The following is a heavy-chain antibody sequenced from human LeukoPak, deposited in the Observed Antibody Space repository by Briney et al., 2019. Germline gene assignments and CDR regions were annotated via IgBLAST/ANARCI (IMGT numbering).Heavy chain of an antibody. V-gene: IGHV1-2*02. J-gene: IGHJ4*02. CDR1: GYTFTGYY. CDR3: ATYRSSTSCYKPFDY. CDR2: INPNSGGT. Sequence: ASVKVSGKASGYTFTGYYMHWVRQAPGQGLEWMGWINPNSGGTNYAQKFQGRVTMTRDTSISTAYMELSRLRSDDTAVYYCATYRSSTSCYKPFDYWGQGTLVTVSS. D-gene: IGHD2-2*02.